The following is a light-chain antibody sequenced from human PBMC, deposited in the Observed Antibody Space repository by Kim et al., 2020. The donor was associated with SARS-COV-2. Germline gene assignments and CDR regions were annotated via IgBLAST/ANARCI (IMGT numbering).Light chain of an antibody. J-gene: IGKJ3*01. V-gene: IGKV3-20*01. CDR3: CQQASGTQFT. CDR1: QTVVSSH. Sequence: PGERTAPPSSASQTVVSSHLACYAQQPGHPPQLLLTAASTSATAITARVTGSGSGSACTITISSMQHQDFAVDYYCQQASGTQFTFGPGTKVDIK. CDR2: AAS.